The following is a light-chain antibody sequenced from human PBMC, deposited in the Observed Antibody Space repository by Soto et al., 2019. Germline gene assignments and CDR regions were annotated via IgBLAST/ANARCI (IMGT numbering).Light chain of an antibody. Sequence: QSALTQPASVSGSPGQSITISCTGTSSDVGSYNLVSWYQQHPGKAPKLMIYEGSRRPSGVSNRFSASKSGNTASLTISGLQAEDEADYYCCSYVGSSTYVFGGGTKLTVL. J-gene: IGLJ2*01. V-gene: IGLV2-23*01. CDR3: CSYVGSSTYV. CDR2: EGS. CDR1: SSDVGSYNL.